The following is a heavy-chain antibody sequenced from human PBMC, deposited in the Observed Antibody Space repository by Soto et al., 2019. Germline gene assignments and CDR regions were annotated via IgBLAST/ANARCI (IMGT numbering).Heavy chain of an antibody. D-gene: IGHD6-13*01. Sequence: ASGKVSCKASGGTFSSYAIIWVRQAPGQGLEWMGGIIPIFGTANYAQKFQGRVTITADESTSTAYMELSSLRSEDTAVYYCARGASSSWYYYGMDVWGQGTTVTVSS. V-gene: IGHV1-69*13. J-gene: IGHJ6*02. CDR1: GGTFSSYA. CDR2: IIPIFGTA. CDR3: ARGASSSWYYYGMDV.